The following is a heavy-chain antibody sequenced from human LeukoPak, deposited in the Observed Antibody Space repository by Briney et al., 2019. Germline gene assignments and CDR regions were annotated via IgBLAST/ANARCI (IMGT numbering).Heavy chain of an antibody. CDR3: ARASGSGSYSIPYFDY. V-gene: IGHV4-4*07. D-gene: IGHD3-10*01. J-gene: IGHJ4*02. Sequence: SETLSLTCTVSGGSISSYYWSWIRQPAGKGLEWIGRIYTSGSTNYNPSLKSRVTMSVDTSKNQFSLKLSSVTAADTAVYYCARASGSGSYSIPYFDYWGQGTLVTVSS. CDR2: IYTSGST. CDR1: GGSISSYY.